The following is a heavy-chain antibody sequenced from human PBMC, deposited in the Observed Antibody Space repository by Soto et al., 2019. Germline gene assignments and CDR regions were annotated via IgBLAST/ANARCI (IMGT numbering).Heavy chain of an antibody. CDR3: AKDIGPLGYCSGGSCYWTNGMDV. CDR1: GFTFDDYA. CDR2: ISWNSGSI. J-gene: IGHJ6*02. D-gene: IGHD2-15*01. V-gene: IGHV3-9*01. Sequence: GGSLRLSCAASGFTFDDYAMHWVRQAPGKGLEWVSGISWNSGSIGYADSVKGRFTISRDNAKNSLYLQMNSLRAEDTALYYCAKDIGPLGYCSGGSCYWTNGMDVWGQGTTVTVSS.